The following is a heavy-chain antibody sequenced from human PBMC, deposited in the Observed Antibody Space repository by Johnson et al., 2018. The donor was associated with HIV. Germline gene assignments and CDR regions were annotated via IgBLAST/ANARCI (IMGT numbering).Heavy chain of an antibody. CDR2: IKSKTDGGTR. Sequence: EVQLVESGGGVVQPGGSLRLSCAASGFTVSSNYMSWVRQAPGKGLEWVGRIKSKTDGGTRDYAAPVKGRFTISRADSKNTLYLQMNSLKTEDKAVYYCNTDRGDYDSSGYSRVFDIWGQGTMVTVSS. J-gene: IGHJ3*02. V-gene: IGHV3-15*01. CDR1: GFTVSSNY. CDR3: NTDRGDYDSSGYSRVFDI. D-gene: IGHD3-22*01.